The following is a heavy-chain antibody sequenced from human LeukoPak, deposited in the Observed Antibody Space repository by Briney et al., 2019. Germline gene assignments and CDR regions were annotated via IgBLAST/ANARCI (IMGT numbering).Heavy chain of an antibody. CDR1: GFTFSSHG. J-gene: IGHJ5*02. Sequence: GRSLRLSCAASGFTFSSHGMHWVRQAPGKGLEWVAVMWYDGSNKYYADSVKGRFTISRDNSKNTLYLQMNSLRVEDTAVYYCARTGYGDYVYWFDPWGQGTLVTVSS. V-gene: IGHV3-33*01. CDR2: MWYDGSNK. D-gene: IGHD4-17*01. CDR3: ARTGYGDYVYWFDP.